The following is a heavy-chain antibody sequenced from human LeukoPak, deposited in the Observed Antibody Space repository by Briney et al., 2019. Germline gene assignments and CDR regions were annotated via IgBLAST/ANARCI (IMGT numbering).Heavy chain of an antibody. CDR1: GGSISSYY. V-gene: IGHV4-59*01. J-gene: IGHJ4*02. D-gene: IGHD2-15*01. CDR3: ARGGLESGGASY. Sequence: PSETLSLTCTVSGGSISSYYWSCIRQPPGKGLEWIGCINYSGSTNYNPSLKSRVTISVDTSKNQFSLKLSSVTAADTAVYYCARGGLESGGASYWGQGTLVTVSS. CDR2: INYSGST.